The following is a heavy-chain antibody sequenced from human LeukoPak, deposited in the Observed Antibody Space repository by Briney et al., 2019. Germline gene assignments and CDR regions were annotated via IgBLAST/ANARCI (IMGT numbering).Heavy chain of an antibody. CDR1: GYTFTAYY. J-gene: IGHJ4*02. CDR2: INPNSGGT. Sequence: ASLKVSCKASGYTFTAYYINWVRQAPGQGLEWMGWINPNSGGTKYAQKFQGRVTMTRDMSTNTVYMELSGLTSDDTAVYYCATHSSGYYYDYWGQGTLVTVSS. V-gene: IGHV1-2*02. D-gene: IGHD3-22*01. CDR3: ATHSSGYYYDY.